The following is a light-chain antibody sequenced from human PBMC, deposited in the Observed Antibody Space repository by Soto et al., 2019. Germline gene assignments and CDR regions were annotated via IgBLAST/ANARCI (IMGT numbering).Light chain of an antibody. V-gene: IGKV1-5*01. Sequence: DIQMTQSPSTLSASVGDRVAITCRASQDISKWLAWYQQKPGKPPKLLIYDASGLDSGVPSRFSGSRYGTEFTLTISGLQPEDFATFYCQQYDSFPWTFGPGTNVDIK. J-gene: IGKJ1*01. CDR3: QQYDSFPWT. CDR1: QDISKW. CDR2: DAS.